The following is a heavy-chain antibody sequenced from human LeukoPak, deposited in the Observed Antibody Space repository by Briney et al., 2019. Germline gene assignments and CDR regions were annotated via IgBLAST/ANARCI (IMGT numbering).Heavy chain of an antibody. V-gene: IGHV3-21*01. J-gene: IGHJ3*02. CDR1: GFTFSSYS. D-gene: IGHD1-26*01. CDR3: ARGVYSGSDWVSYAFDI. CDR2: ISSSSSYI. Sequence: PGGSLRLSCAASGFTFSSYSMNWVRQAPGKGLEWVSSISSSSSYIYYADSVKGRFTISRDNAKNSLYLQMNSLRAEDTAVYYCARGVYSGSDWVSYAFDIWGQGTMVTVSS.